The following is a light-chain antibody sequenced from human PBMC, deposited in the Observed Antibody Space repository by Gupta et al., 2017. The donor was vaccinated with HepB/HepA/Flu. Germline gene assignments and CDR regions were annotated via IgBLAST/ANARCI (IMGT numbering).Light chain of an antibody. V-gene: IGLV2-14*03. CDR3: SSYTSSSTYV. CDR1: SSDVGGYNY. Sequence: QSALTQPASVSGSPGQSIPISSTGTSSDVGGYNYVSWYQQHPGKAPKLMIYDVSNRPSGVSNRFSGSKSGNTASLTISGLQAEDEADYYCSSYTSSSTYVFGTGTKVTVL. J-gene: IGLJ1*01. CDR2: DVS.